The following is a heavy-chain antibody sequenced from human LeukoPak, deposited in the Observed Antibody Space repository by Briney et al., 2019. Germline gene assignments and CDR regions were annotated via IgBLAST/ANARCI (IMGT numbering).Heavy chain of an antibody. CDR2: ISDTVRDT. V-gene: IGHV3-23*01. CDR1: GFTFSAYG. D-gene: IGHD1-1*01. J-gene: IGHJ4*02. CDR3: AKDNCGGIFAS. Sequence: PGESLRLSCAASGFTFSAYGMSWVRQAPGKGLEWVSHISDTVRDTWYANSVKGRFIISRDNSRDTVYLQMSSLRPEDTALYFCAKDNCGGIFASWGQGTLVTVSS.